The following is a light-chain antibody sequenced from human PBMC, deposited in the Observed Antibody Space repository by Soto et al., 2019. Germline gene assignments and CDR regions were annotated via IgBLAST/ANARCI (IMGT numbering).Light chain of an antibody. CDR3: QQGHNWPLT. Sequence: DIVMTQSPATLSLSPGERAALSCRASQSITSELAWYQQKPGQPTRLLIYGASTRATGVPARFTGSESGSEFTLTISGLQSEDFAVYYCQQGHNWPLTFGQGTSLEI. CDR1: QSITSE. V-gene: IGKV3-15*01. J-gene: IGKJ2*01. CDR2: GAS.